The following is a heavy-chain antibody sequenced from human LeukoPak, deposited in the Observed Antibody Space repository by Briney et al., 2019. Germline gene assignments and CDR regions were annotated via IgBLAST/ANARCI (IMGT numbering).Heavy chain of an antibody. J-gene: IGHJ3*02. Sequence: GGSLRLSCAASGFTFDDYAMHWVRQAPGKGLEWVSGISWNSGSIGYADSVKGRFTISRDNAKNSLYLQMNSLRAEDTALYYCAKDIFTMIVVYDFDIWGQGTMVTVSS. V-gene: IGHV3-9*01. CDR2: ISWNSGSI. CDR1: GFTFDDYA. CDR3: AKDIFTMIVVYDFDI. D-gene: IGHD3-22*01.